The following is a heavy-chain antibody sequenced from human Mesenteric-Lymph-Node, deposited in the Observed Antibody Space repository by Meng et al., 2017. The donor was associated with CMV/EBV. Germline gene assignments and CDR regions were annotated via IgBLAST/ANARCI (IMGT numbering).Heavy chain of an antibody. CDR2: ISSSSSYI. CDR3: ARADCSSTSCRYYYYYYGMDV. J-gene: IGHJ6*02. Sequence: GGSLRLSCAASGFTFSSYSMNWVRQAPGKGLEWVSSISSSSSYIYYADSVKGRFTISRDNAKNSLYLQMNSLRAEDTAVYYCARADCSSTSCRYYYYYYGMDVWGQGTTVTVS. CDR1: GFTFSSYS. V-gene: IGHV3-21*01. D-gene: IGHD2-2*01.